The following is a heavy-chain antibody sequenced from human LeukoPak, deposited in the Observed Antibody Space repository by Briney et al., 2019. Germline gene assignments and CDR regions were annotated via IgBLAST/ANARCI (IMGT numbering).Heavy chain of an antibody. CDR3: ARARRPQLRYFDWLGVYYFDY. D-gene: IGHD3-9*01. V-gene: IGHV3-74*01. J-gene: IGHJ4*02. Sequence: PGGSLRLSCAASGLTFSSHWMHWVRQAPGKGLVWVSRITNDGSSTTYADSVKGRYTISRDNAKNMLYLQVNSLRAEDTAVYYCARARRPQLRYFDWLGVYYFDYWGQGTLVTVSS. CDR1: GLTFSSHW. CDR2: ITNDGSST.